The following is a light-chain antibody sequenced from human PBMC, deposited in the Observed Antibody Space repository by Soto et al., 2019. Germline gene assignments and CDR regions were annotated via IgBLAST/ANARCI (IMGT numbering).Light chain of an antibody. V-gene: IGKV1-5*01. Sequence: DIQMTQSPSTLSASVGDRVTITCRASQSISSWLAWYQQKPGKAPKVLIYDASSLESGVPSRFSGSGSGTEFSLTISSLQPDDFATYFCQQYNHYWTFGQGNRVELK. CDR3: QQYNHYWT. J-gene: IGKJ1*01. CDR2: DAS. CDR1: QSISSW.